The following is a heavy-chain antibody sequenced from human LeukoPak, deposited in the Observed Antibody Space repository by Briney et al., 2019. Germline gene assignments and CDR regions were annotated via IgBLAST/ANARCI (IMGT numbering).Heavy chain of an antibody. V-gene: IGHV3-7*04. CDR2: IHKDGSEK. CDR1: GFIFGDNW. Sequence: GGSLRLSCAASGFIFGDNWMTWVRQAPGKGLEWVANIHKDGSEKYYVDSVKGRFSITRDNAKNSLFLQMNSLRAEDSAVYYCARYGYGYGTPFDYWGQGTLVTVSS. CDR3: ARYGYGYGTPFDY. D-gene: IGHD5-18*01. J-gene: IGHJ4*02.